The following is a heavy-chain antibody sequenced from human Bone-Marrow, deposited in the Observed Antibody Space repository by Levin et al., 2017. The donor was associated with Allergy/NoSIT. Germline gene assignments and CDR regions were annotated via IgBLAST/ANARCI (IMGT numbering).Heavy chain of an antibody. CDR1: GGTSSSFD. Sequence: PEASVKVSCKASGGTSSSFDISWVRQAPGQGLEWMGGIIPLYGTTNYAPKFQGRLTITADESTRTAYMELSSLRSDDTAVYYCARDGIVVATIDGFDIWGQGTRVTVSS. CDR3: ARDGIVVATIDGFDI. V-gene: IGHV1-69*13. J-gene: IGHJ3*02. D-gene: IGHD2-15*01. CDR2: IIPLYGTT.